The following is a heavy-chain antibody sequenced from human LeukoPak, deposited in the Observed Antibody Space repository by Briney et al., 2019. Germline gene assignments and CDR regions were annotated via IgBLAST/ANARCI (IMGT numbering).Heavy chain of an antibody. J-gene: IGHJ6*02. Sequence: ASVKVSCKASGYTFSNYGISWVQQAPGQGLEWMGWISAYNGNTKYAQRFQGRVTMTTDTSTSTAHMELRSLISEDTAVYFCARGIVGATALMDVWGQGNTVTVSS. CDR2: ISAYNGNT. V-gene: IGHV1-18*01. CDR1: GYTFSNYG. D-gene: IGHD1-26*01. CDR3: ARGIVGATALMDV.